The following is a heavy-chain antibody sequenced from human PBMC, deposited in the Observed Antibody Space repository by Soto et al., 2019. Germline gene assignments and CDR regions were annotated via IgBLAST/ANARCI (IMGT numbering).Heavy chain of an antibody. Sequence: SETLSLTCTVSGGSISSGAYYWTWIRHHPGKGLEWIGYIYYSGSTYYNPSLESRVTMSVDTSNNQFSLKLSSVTAADTAVYYCARIKGGAAGNFDYWGQGTIVTV. V-gene: IGHV4-31*03. CDR1: GGSISSGAYY. CDR3: ARIKGGAAGNFDY. J-gene: IGHJ4*02. D-gene: IGHD6-13*01. CDR2: IYYSGST.